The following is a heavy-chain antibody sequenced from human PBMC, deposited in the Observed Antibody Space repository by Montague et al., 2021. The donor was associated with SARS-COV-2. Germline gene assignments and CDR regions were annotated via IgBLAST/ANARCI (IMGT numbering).Heavy chain of an antibody. Sequence: SETLSLTCTVSGASMSGSYWGWVRQPPGKGPEWTGNTYSSGSTHCNPSLKSRVTISVDTSKSQVSLRLTSVTAADTAVYYCVREGRSSAYAMDYWGQGTLVTVSS. V-gene: IGHV4-59*01. D-gene: IGHD3-22*01. CDR3: VREGRSSAYAMDY. CDR1: GASMSGSY. J-gene: IGHJ4*02. CDR2: TYSSGST.